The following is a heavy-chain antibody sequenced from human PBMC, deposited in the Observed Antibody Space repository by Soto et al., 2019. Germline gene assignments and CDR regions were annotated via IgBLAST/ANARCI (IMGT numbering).Heavy chain of an antibody. CDR1: GFTFSSYA. CDR3: AKGAEQQLKEQDAFDI. Sequence: GGSLRLSCAASGFTFSSYAMSWVRQAPGKGLEWVSAISGSGGSTYYADSVKGRFTISRDNSKNTLYLQMNSLRAEDTAVYYCAKGAEQQLKEQDAFDIWGQGTMVTVSS. V-gene: IGHV3-23*01. CDR2: ISGSGGST. D-gene: IGHD6-13*01. J-gene: IGHJ3*02.